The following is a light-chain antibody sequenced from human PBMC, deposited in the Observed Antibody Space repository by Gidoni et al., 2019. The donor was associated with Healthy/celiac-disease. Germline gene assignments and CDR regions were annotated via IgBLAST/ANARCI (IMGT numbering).Light chain of an antibody. CDR1: QSVSSY. V-gene: IGKV3-11*01. J-gene: IGKJ4*01. Sequence: IVFTQSPATLSLSPGERATLSCRASQSVSSYLAWYQQKPGQAPRLLIYDASNRATGIPARFSGSGYGTDLTLTISSLEHEDFAGYYCQQRSKTVLTFGGGTKVEIK. CDR2: DAS. CDR3: QQRSKTVLT.